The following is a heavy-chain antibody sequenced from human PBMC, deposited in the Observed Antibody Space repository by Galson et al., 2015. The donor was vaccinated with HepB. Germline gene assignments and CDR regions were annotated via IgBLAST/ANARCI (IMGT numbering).Heavy chain of an antibody. Sequence: LSLTCAVYGGSFSGYYWSWIRQPPGKGLEWLGEINHSGSTNYNPSLKSRVTISVDTSKNQFSLKLSSVTAADTAVYYCARASPMFTIFGVVMLDAFDIWGQGTMVTVSS. CDR2: INHSGST. V-gene: IGHV4-34*01. CDR3: ARASPMFTIFGVVMLDAFDI. J-gene: IGHJ3*02. D-gene: IGHD3-3*01. CDR1: GGSFSGYY.